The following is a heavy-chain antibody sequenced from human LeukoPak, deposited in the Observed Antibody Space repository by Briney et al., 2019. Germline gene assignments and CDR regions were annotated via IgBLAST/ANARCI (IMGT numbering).Heavy chain of an antibody. J-gene: IGHJ4*02. CDR3: TRAPPGMTMMTDY. Sequence: ASVKVSCKASGYTFTSYGISWVRQAPGQGLEWMGWVSTNDGNTVYAQRLQGRVTMTTDTSTSVAYMELRSLTSDDTAVYYCTRAPPGMTMMTDYWGQGTLVTVSS. CDR2: VSTNDGNT. D-gene: IGHD3-22*01. CDR1: GYTFTSYG. V-gene: IGHV1-18*01.